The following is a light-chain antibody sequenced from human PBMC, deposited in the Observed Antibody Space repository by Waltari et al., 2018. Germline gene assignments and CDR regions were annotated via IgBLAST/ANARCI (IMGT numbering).Light chain of an antibody. CDR1: QGISTY. J-gene: IGKJ4*01. CDR3: QHVKSYPLT. V-gene: IGKV1-9*01. Sequence: DIQLTQSPSFLSASVGDRFTITCRASQGISTYLAWYQRKPGKAPNLLIYDASTLQNGVPSRFSGSGSGTEFTLTISSLQPEDFATYYCQHVKSYPLTFGGGTDVEIK. CDR2: DAS.